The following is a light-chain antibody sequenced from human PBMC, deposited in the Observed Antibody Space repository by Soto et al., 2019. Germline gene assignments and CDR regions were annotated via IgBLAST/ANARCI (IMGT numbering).Light chain of an antibody. CDR2: SNS. CDR3: SASDDSMNARYV. Sequence: QSVLTQPPSASGTPGQRVTISCSGSSSNIATKSVNWYQQLPGTAPKLLIYSNSQRSSGVPDRFSGSKSGTSASLAIRGLQSEDEADDYCSASDDSMNARYVFGTGTKLTVL. V-gene: IGLV1-44*01. J-gene: IGLJ1*01. CDR1: SSNIATKS.